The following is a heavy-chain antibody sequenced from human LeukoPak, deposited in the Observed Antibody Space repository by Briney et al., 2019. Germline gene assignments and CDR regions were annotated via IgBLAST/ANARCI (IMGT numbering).Heavy chain of an antibody. CDR3: ARAPSEIGGYYPEYFRH. CDR1: GFTFSTYW. V-gene: IGHV3-74*01. D-gene: IGHD3-22*01. Sequence: GGSLRLSCAASGFTFSTYWMHWVRQAPGKGLVWVSRIKSDGGTNYADSVKGRFTISRDSAKRTVSLQMNSLRPEDTGVYYCARAPSEIGGYYPEYFRHWGQGTLVTVSS. J-gene: IGHJ1*01. CDR2: IKSDGGT.